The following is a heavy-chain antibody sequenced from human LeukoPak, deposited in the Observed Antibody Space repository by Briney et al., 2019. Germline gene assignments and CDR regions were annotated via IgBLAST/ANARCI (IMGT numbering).Heavy chain of an antibody. D-gene: IGHD1-26*01. CDR2: ISYDGSKK. CDR1: GFIFSYYA. CDR3: ARDQTGTYNVDS. J-gene: IGHJ4*02. V-gene: IGHV3-30*04. Sequence: PGGSLRLSCAASGFIFSYYAMHWVRQAPGEGLEWVAVISYDGSKKYYGDSVKSRFTISRDNSKNTLYLQMNSLRGEDTAVYYCARDQTGTYNVDSWGQGTLVTVSS.